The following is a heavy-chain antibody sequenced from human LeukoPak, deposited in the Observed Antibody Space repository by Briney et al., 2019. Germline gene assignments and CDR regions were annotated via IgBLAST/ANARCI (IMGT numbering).Heavy chain of an antibody. V-gene: IGHV1-8*03. J-gene: IGHJ4*02. CDR2: INPDTGDK. CDR1: GYTFTNYH. D-gene: IGHD2-21*02. Sequence: ASVKVSCKASGYTFTNYHINWVRQASGQGLEWMTWINPDTGDKGYARKFQDRVTITTDTSISTAYMELSSLSSEDTAVYFCARTTSMTASGYDYWGQGTLVTVCS. CDR3: ARTTSMTASGYDY.